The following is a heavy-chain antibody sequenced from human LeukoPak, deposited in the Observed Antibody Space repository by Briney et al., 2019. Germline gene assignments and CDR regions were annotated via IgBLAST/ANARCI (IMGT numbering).Heavy chain of an antibody. CDR3: ASESITARYYYYGMDV. Sequence: ASVKVSCKASGYTFTSYAMHWVRQAPGQRLEWMGWINAGNGNTKYSQKFQGRVTITRDTSASTAYMELSSLRSEDTAVYYCASESITARYYYYGMDVWGQGTTVTVSS. CDR2: INAGNGNT. D-gene: IGHD6-6*01. V-gene: IGHV1-3*01. J-gene: IGHJ6*02. CDR1: GYTFTSYA.